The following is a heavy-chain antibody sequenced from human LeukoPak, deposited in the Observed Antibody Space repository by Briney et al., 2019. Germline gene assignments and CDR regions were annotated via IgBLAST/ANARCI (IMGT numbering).Heavy chain of an antibody. Sequence: SETLSFTCAVYGGSFSGYYWSWIRQPPGKGLEWIGEINHSGSTNYNPSLKSRVTISVDTSKNQFSLKLSSVTAADTAVYYCARDPYYYGMDVWGQGTTVTVSS. CDR2: INHSGST. V-gene: IGHV4-34*01. CDR3: ARDPYYYGMDV. CDR1: GGSFSGYY. J-gene: IGHJ6*02.